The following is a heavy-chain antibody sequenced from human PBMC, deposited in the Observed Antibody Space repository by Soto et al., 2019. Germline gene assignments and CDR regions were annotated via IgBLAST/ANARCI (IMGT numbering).Heavy chain of an antibody. D-gene: IGHD6-6*01. J-gene: IGHJ6*02. V-gene: IGHV1-18*04. CDR1: GYTFTSYG. Sequence: QVQLVQSGAEVKKPGASVQVSCKASGYTFTSYGISWVRQAPGQGLEWMGWISAYNGNTNNAQKLQGRVTMTTDTSTSTAYMELRSLRSDDTAVYYWANLRIWDSSSYGMDVWGQGTKVTVSS. CDR2: ISAYNGNT. CDR3: ANLRIWDSSSYGMDV.